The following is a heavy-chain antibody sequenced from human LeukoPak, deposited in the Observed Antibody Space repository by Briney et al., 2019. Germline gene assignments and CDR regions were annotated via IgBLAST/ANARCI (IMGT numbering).Heavy chain of an antibody. CDR2: IIPIFGTA. D-gene: IGHD6-6*01. J-gene: IGHJ5*02. CDR3: ARVGSSSSWGTDWFDP. CDR1: GGTFSSYA. V-gene: IGHV1-69*13. Sequence: SVKVSCKASGGTFSSYAISWVRQAPGQGLEWMGGIIPIFGTANCAQKFQGRVTITADESTSTAYMELSSLRSEDTAVYYCARVGSSSSWGTDWFDPWGQGTLVTVSS.